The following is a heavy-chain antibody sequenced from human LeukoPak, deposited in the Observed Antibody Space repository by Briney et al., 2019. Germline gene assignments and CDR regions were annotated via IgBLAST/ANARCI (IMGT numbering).Heavy chain of an antibody. V-gene: IGHV1-46*01. J-gene: IGHJ6*02. CDR2: IDPSYRRA. Sequence: ASVKLSCKTSGYTFTTYYLNWVRQAPGQGLEWMGKIDPSYRRAFYAQKFQGRVTMTRDTSTSTVYMELSGLTSEDTAVYFCARVMGYCTVSSCPGMDVWGQGTTVTVSS. CDR3: ARVMGYCTVSSCPGMDV. D-gene: IGHD2-8*02. CDR1: GYTFTTYY.